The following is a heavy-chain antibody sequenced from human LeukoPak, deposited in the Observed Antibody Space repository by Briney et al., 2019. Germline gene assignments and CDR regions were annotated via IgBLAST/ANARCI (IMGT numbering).Heavy chain of an antibody. CDR3: ARDGDIVATA. CDR2: IYSGGST. V-gene: IGHV3-66*01. D-gene: IGHD5-12*01. Sequence: GGSLRLSCAASGFTFSSYWMSWVRQAPGKGLEWVSVIYSGGSTYYADSVKGRFTISRDNSKNTLYLQMNSLRAEDTAVYYCARDGDIVATAWGQGTLVTVSS. CDR1: GFTFSSYW. J-gene: IGHJ5*02.